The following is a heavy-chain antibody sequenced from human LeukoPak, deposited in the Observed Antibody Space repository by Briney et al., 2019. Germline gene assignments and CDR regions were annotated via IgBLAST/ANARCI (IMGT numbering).Heavy chain of an antibody. V-gene: IGHV3-48*04. J-gene: IGHJ4*02. CDR1: AFTFSSYS. CDR3: AREPASRGSFGPDY. CDR2: ISSSSSTI. D-gene: IGHD2-15*01. Sequence: GGSLRLSCAASAFTFSSYSMNWVRQAPGKGMEWVSYISSSSSTIYYADSVKGRFTISRDNARNSLYLQMNSLRAEDTAVYYCAREPASRGSFGPDYWGQGTLVTVSS.